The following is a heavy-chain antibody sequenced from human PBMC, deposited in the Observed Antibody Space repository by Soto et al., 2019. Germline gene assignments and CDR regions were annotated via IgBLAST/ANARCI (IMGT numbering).Heavy chain of an antibody. Sequence: GGSLRLSCAASGFTFSSYAMHWVRQVPGKGLEWVAVISYDGSNKYYADSLKGRFTISRDNSKNTRYLQMNILRAEDTAVYYCARLRGYYYYYGMAVWGQGTTVTVSS. CDR3: ARLRGYYYYYGMAV. CDR1: GFTFSSYA. D-gene: IGHD3-10*01. V-gene: IGHV3-30-3*01. CDR2: ISYDGSNK. J-gene: IGHJ6*02.